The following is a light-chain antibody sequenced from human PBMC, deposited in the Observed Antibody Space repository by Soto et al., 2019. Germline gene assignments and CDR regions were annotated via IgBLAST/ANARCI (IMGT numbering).Light chain of an antibody. V-gene: IGLV2-8*01. CDR2: EVS. CDR3: SSYAGSNTVV. J-gene: IGLJ2*01. Sequence: QSALTQPPSASGSPGQSVTISCTGTSSDVGGYNYVSWYQQHPGKAPKLMIYEVSKRPSGVPDRFSGSKSGNTASLTVSGRQAEDEADYYFSSYAGSNTVVFGGGTKLTVL. CDR1: SSDVGGYNY.